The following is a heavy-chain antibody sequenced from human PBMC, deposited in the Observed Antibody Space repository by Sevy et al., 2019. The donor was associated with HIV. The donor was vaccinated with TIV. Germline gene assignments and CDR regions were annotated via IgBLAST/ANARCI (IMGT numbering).Heavy chain of an antibody. D-gene: IGHD1-26*01. CDR3: ARHGGGATWWSYYGMDV. J-gene: IGHJ6*02. V-gene: IGHV5-51*01. CDR1: GYSFTSYW. CDR2: IYPGDSET. Sequence: GESLKISCKGSGYSFTSYWIGWVRQMPGKGLEWVGIIYPGDSETRYSPSFQGQVTISADKSSSTAYLQWSSLKASDTAMYYCARHGGGATWWSYYGMDVWGQGTTVTVSS.